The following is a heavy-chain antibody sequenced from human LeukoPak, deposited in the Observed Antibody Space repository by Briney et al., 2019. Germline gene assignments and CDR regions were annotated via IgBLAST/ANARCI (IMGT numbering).Heavy chain of an antibody. CDR2: INHSGST. D-gene: IGHD3-9*01. Sequence: SETLSLTCAVYGGSFSGYYWSWIRQPPGKGLEWIGEINHSGSTNYNPSLKSRVTISVDTSKSQFSLKLSSVTAADTAVYYCARQGHLLRYFDWFRAFDIWGKGTTVTISS. V-gene: IGHV4-34*01. CDR3: ARQGHLLRYFDWFRAFDI. J-gene: IGHJ6*04. CDR1: GGSFSGYY.